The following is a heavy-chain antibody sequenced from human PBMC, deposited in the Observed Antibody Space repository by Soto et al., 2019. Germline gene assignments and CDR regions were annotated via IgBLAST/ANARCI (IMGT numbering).Heavy chain of an antibody. Sequence: GASVKVSCKASGGTFSSYAISWVRQAPGQGLEWMGGIIPIFGTANYAQKFQGRVTITADESTSTAYMELSSLRSEDTAVYYCASRPQNSLYYFDYWGQGTLVTVSS. D-gene: IGHD2-21*01. V-gene: IGHV1-69*13. CDR1: GGTFSSYA. CDR2: IIPIFGTA. CDR3: ASRPQNSLYYFDY. J-gene: IGHJ4*02.